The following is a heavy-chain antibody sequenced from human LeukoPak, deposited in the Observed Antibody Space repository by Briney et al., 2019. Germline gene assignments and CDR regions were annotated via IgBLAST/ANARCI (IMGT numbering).Heavy chain of an antibody. D-gene: IGHD2-2*01. CDR3: TRDLYCSSTSCYPYYYYYGMDV. J-gene: IGHJ6*02. V-gene: IGHV3-49*03. CDR2: IRRKAYGGTT. CDR1: GFTFGDYA. Sequence: PGGSLRLSCTASGFTFGDYAMSWFRPAPGKGLVWVGFIRRKAYGGTTEYAASVKGRFTISRDDSKSIAYLQMNSLKTEDTAVYYCTRDLYCSSTSCYPYYYYYGMDVWGQGTTVTVSS.